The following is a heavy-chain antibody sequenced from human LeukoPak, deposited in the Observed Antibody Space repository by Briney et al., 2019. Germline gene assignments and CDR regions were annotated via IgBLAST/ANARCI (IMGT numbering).Heavy chain of an antibody. D-gene: IGHD1-20*01. CDR2: IYSGGST. V-gene: IGHV3-66*01. J-gene: IGHJ4*02. CDR1: GFTVSSNY. CDR3: ARDLVWVNCNYLDY. Sequence: PGGSLRFSCAASGFTVSSNYMSWVRQAPGKGLEWVSVIYSGGSTYYADSVKGRFTISRDHSKNTLCLQMNSLRAEDTAVYYWARDLVWVNCNYLDYWGQGTLVTVSS.